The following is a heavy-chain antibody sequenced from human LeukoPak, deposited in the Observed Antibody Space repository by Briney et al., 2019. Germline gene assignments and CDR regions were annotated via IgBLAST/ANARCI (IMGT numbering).Heavy chain of an antibody. J-gene: IGHJ4*02. CDR3: ARESGSYYFDN. CDR2: MSPNSGDT. D-gene: IGHD1-26*01. CDR1: GYTFTSYD. V-gene: IGHV1-8*01. Sequence: ASVKVSCKASGYTFTSYDFNWVRQATGQRPEWMGWMSPNSGDTGYAQKFQDRVTMTRNTSISTAYMELSSLRSDDTAVYYCARESGSYYFDNWGQGTLVTVSS.